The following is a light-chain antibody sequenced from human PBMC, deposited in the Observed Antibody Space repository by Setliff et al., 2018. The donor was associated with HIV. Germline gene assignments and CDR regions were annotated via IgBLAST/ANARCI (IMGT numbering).Light chain of an antibody. V-gene: IGLV2-23*01. Sequence: QSVLTQPASVSGSPGQSITISCTGTSSDMGGYNYVSWYQQHPGKAPKLMIYQATKRPSGVSNRFSGSKSGNTASLTISGLQAEDEPDYYCCSNTGSNTYVFGTGTKVTVL. J-gene: IGLJ1*01. CDR3: CSNTGSNTYV. CDR1: SSDMGGYNY. CDR2: QAT.